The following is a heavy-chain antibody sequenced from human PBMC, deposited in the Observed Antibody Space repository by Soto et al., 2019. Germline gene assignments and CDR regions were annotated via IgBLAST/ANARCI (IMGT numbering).Heavy chain of an antibody. J-gene: IGHJ4*02. V-gene: IGHV3-23*01. CDR2: ISSSGDDS. Sequence: EMQLLESGGGLVQPGGSLRLSCAASGFTVSSFPMTWVRQAPGKGLEWVSSISSSGDDSFYADSVKSRFTISRDSSKNMLFLQLSSLRAEDTAVYYCARKVAGSIWGQGTLVTVSS. D-gene: IGHD6-19*01. CDR1: GFTVSSFP. CDR3: ARKVAGSI.